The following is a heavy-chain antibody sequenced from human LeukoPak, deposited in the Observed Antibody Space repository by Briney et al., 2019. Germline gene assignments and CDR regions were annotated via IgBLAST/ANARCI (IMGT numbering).Heavy chain of an antibody. D-gene: IGHD6-13*01. CDR2: IYTSGST. CDR1: GGSISSYY. Sequence: SETLSLTCTVSGGSISSYYWSWIRQPPGKGLEWIGYIYTSGSTNYNPSLKSRVTISVDTSKNQFSLKLSSVTAADTAVYYCARLSSSWYYYYYMDVWGKGTTVTVSS. V-gene: IGHV4-4*09. J-gene: IGHJ6*03. CDR3: ARLSSSWYYYYYMDV.